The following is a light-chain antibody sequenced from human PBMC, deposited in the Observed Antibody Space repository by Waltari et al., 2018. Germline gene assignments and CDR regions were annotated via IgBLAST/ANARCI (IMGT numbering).Light chain of an antibody. CDR2: DAS. CDR3: QQRYNWPPLT. J-gene: IGKJ4*01. V-gene: IGKV3-11*01. CDR1: QTIGTY. Sequence: DIVMTQSPVTLSLSPGETATLSCRASQTIGTYLAWYQHKLGQSPRLLIYDASTRATGIPARFSGSGSGTDFTLTISGLEAEDSAFYYCQQRYNWPPLTFGGGTKVQTK.